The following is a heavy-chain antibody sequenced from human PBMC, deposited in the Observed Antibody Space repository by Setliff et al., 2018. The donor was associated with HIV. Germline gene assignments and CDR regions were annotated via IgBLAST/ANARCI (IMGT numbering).Heavy chain of an antibody. CDR3: ARDHLSGHDY. V-gene: IGHV1-8*02. D-gene: IGHD3-10*01. CDR1: GYTFTSYY. Sequence: GASVKVSCKASGYTFTSYYMHWVRQATGQGLEWMGWMNPNSGNTGYAQKFQGRVTMTRNTSISTAYMELSSLRSEDTAVYYCARDHLSGHDYWGQGTLVTVSS. J-gene: IGHJ4*02. CDR2: MNPNSGNT.